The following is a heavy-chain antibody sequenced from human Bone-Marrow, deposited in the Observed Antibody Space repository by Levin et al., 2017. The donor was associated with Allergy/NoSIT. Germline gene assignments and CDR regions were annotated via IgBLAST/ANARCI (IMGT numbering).Heavy chain of an antibody. V-gene: IGHV4-61*02. Sequence: SETLSLTCSVSGGSISSGSYYWSWIRQPAGKGLEWIGRIYTSGITNYNPSLKSRVTISIDMSKNQFSLKLSSVTAADTAVYCCARSAYARVEYWGQGTLVTVSS. CDR2: IYTSGIT. CDR1: GGSISSGSYY. D-gene: IGHD6-6*01. CDR3: ARSAYARVEY. J-gene: IGHJ4*02.